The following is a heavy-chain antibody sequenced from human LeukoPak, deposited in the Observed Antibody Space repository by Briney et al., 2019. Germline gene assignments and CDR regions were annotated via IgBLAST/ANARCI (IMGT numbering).Heavy chain of an antibody. V-gene: IGHV3-23*01. CDR1: GFTFSNYA. Sequence: PGGALRLSCAASGFTFSNYAMSWVRQAPGKGLEWVSDISGGGGSTYYADSVKGRFTISRDSSKNTPYLKMKSLRAEDTAVYYCATDYGYYDYGTSVRGKNWFDPWGQGTLVTVSS. CDR2: ISGGGGST. D-gene: IGHD4-17*01. CDR3: ATDYGYYDYGTSVRGKNWFDP. J-gene: IGHJ5*02.